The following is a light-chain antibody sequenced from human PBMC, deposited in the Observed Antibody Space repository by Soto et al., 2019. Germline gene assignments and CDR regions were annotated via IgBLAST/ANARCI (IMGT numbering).Light chain of an antibody. V-gene: IGLV7-43*01. CDR1: TGAVTKGFS. Sequence: QAVVTQETSLTVSPGGTVTLTCASSTGAVTKGFSPNWLQQRPGQPPRALIYSINKTHSWTPARFSGSLLGGKAALTLSGVQPEDEAVYYCLLWDGGAYFFGTGTKLTVL. J-gene: IGLJ1*01. CDR3: LLWDGGAYF. CDR2: SIN.